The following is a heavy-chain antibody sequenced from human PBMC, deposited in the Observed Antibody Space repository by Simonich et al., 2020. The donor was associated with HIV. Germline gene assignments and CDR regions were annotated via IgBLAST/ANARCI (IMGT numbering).Heavy chain of an antibody. Sequence: QVQLVESGGGVVQPGRSLRLSCAASGFTFSSYAMHWVRQAQGKGLEWVAVISYDRSKKYYAASVKGRFTISRDNSKNTLYLQMNSRRAEDTAVYYCAREITSIAARHWYFDLWGRGTLVTVSS. D-gene: IGHD6-6*01. CDR2: ISYDRSKK. V-gene: IGHV3-30*07. CDR3: AREITSIAARHWYFDL. J-gene: IGHJ2*01. CDR1: GFTFSSYA.